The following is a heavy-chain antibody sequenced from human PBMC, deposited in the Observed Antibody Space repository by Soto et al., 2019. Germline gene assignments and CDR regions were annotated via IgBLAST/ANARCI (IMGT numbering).Heavy chain of an antibody. Sequence: SETLSLTCTVSGGSISSYYWSWIRQPPGKGLEWIGYIYYSGSTNYNPSLKSRVTISVDTSKNQFSLKLSSVTAADTAVYYCARDRWFGELDYYGMDVWGQGTTVTAP. D-gene: IGHD3-10*01. J-gene: IGHJ6*02. V-gene: IGHV4-59*01. CDR1: GGSISSYY. CDR2: IYYSGST. CDR3: ARDRWFGELDYYGMDV.